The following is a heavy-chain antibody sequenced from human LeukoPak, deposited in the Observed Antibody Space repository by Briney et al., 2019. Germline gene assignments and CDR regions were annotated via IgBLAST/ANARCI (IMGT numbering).Heavy chain of an antibody. CDR2: ISGSGGST. CDR1: GFTFSSYA. J-gene: IGHJ4*02. Sequence: GGSLRLSCAASGFTFSSYAMSWVRQAPGKGLEWVSAISGSGGSTYYADSVKGRFTISRDNSKNTLYLQMNSLRAEDTAVYYCAKDEAVLSSSWYGGGYWGQGTLVTVSS. CDR3: AKDEAVLSSSWYGGGY. D-gene: IGHD6-13*01. V-gene: IGHV3-23*01.